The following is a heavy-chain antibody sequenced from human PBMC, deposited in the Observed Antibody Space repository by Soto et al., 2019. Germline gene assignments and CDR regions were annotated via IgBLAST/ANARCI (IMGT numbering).Heavy chain of an antibody. CDR1: GFTFSHYG. CDR3: TRNSGKDRGPIDY. Sequence: QVQLVESGGGVVQPGRSLRLSCAASGFTFSHYGIHWVRQAPGKGLEWLAVISYDGSNKHYADSVKGRFTVSRDNSKNTLSLQKNSPRHEDTSVHFCTRNSGKDRGPIDYWGQGTLVTVSS. V-gene: IGHV3-30*03. D-gene: IGHD1-26*01. J-gene: IGHJ4*02. CDR2: ISYDGSNK.